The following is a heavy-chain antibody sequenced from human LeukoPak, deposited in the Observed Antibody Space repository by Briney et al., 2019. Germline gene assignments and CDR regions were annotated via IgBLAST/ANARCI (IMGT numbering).Heavy chain of an antibody. CDR1: GGSISSYY. J-gene: IGHJ5*02. CDR2: IYTSGST. D-gene: IGHD2-2*01. CDR3: ARQKSLGYCSSTSCSLFGWFDP. Sequence: SETLSLTCTVSGGSISSYYWSWIRQPPGKGPEWIGYIYTSGSTNYNPSLKSRVTISVDTSKNQFSLKLSSVTAADTAVYYCARQKSLGYCSSTSCSLFGWFDPWGQGTLVTVSS. V-gene: IGHV4-4*09.